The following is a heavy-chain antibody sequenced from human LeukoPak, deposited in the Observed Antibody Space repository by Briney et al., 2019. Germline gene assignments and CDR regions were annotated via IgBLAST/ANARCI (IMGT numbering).Heavy chain of an antibody. V-gene: IGHV4-59*01. Sequence: PSETLSLTCTVSGGSISSYYWSWIRQPPGKGLEWIGYIYYSGSTNYNPSLKSRVTISVDTSKNQFSLKLSSVTAADTAVYYCARGTRYCSSTSCYRGGDYYYYMDVWGKGTTVTVSS. D-gene: IGHD2-2*02. CDR2: IYYSGST. J-gene: IGHJ6*03. CDR1: GGSISSYY. CDR3: ARGTRYCSSTSCYRGGDYYYYMDV.